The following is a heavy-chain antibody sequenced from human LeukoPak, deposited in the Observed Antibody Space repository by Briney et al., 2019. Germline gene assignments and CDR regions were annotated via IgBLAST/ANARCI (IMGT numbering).Heavy chain of an antibody. CDR2: INPSGGST. Sequence: ASVKVSCKASGYTFTLYYMHWVRQAPGQGLEWMGIINPSGGSTSYAQKFQGRVTITADKSTSTAYMELSSMRSEDTAVYYCARGSRDSSSSVDYYYYYDMDVWGQGTTVTVSS. V-gene: IGHV1-46*01. CDR1: GYTFTLYY. CDR3: ARGSRDSSSSVDYYYYYDMDV. D-gene: IGHD6-6*01. J-gene: IGHJ6*02.